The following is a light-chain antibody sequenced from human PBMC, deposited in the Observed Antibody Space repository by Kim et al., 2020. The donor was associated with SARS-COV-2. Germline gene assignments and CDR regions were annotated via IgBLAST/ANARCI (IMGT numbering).Light chain of an antibody. CDR3: QQRGNWPLT. CDR2: DAF. CDR1: QSGGNP. J-gene: IGKJ1*01. V-gene: IGKV3-11*01. Sequence: LSPGQRAPLPCRASQSGGNPFAWYQQKPGQAPRLLIYDAFSRATGIPARFSASGSGTDFTLTISSVEPEDFAVYYCQQRGNWPLTFGQGTKVDIK.